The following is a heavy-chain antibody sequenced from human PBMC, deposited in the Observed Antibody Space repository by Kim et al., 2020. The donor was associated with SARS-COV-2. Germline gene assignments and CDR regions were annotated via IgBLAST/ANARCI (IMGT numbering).Heavy chain of an antibody. CDR1: GFSFGTFD. J-gene: IGHJ4*02. CDR2: IRRPDDGA. Sequence: GGSLRLSCVASGFSFGTFDMSWVRQAPGKGLEWVSVIRRPDDGAYYAESVKGRFTVSRDSARNTLYFQMNSLRVDDTAVYYCVKGAWLGYLGPGTLVTFFS. D-gene: IGHD5-12*01. CDR3: VKGAWLGY. V-gene: IGHV3-23*01.